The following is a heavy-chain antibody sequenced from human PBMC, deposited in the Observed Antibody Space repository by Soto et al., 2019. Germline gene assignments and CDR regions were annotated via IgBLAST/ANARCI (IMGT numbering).Heavy chain of an antibody. CDR3: ARGGGWNPYGMDV. CDR1: GYALTELS. Sequence: GASVKVSCKDSGYALTELSIHWVRQAPGEGLEWMGGFDLETGETIYAQKFQGRVTITADKSTRTAYMELSSLRSEDTAVYYCARGGGWNPYGMDVWGKGTTVTVSS. V-gene: IGHV1-24*01. J-gene: IGHJ6*04. D-gene: IGHD3-16*01. CDR2: FDLETGET.